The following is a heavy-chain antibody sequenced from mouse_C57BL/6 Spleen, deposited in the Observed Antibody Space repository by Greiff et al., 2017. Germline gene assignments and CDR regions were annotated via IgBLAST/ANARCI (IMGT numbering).Heavy chain of an antibody. CDR2: ISYVGCN. Sequence: EVKLVESGPGLVKPSQSLSLTCSVTGYSITSGYSWNWIRQFPGNKLEWMGYISYVGCNNYNPSLKNRISITRDTSKNQFFLQLNSVTTEDTATYYCARHDDHGCGYFAYWGQGTTLTVSS. CDR1: GYSITSGYS. J-gene: IGHJ2*01. V-gene: IGHV3-6*01. D-gene: IGHD2-4*01. CDR3: ARHDDHGCGYFAY.